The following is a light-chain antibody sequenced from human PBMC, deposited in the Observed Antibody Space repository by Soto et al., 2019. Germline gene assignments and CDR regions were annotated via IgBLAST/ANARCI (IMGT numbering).Light chain of an antibody. J-gene: IGLJ1*01. V-gene: IGLV2-14*01. CDR1: SSDVGGYKY. CDR3: CSYTTSNTRQIV. CDR2: DVS. Sequence: QSALTQPASVSGSPGQSITISCTGTSSDVGGYKYVSWYQQHPGKAPKFMIYDVSNRPSGVSNRFSGSKSGNTASLTISGLQAKVEADYYCCSYTTSNTRQIVFGTGTKVTVL.